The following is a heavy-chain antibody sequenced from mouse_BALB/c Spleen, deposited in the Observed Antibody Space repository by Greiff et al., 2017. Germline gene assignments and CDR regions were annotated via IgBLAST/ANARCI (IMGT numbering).Heavy chain of an antibody. CDR3: ARASTTASFDY. CDR2: ISSGSSTI. Sequence: EVMLVESGGGLVQPGGSRKLSCAASGFTFSSFGMHWVRQAPEKGLEWVAYISSGSSTIYYADTVKGRFTISRDNPKNTLFLQMTSLRSEDTAMYYCARASTTASFDYWGQGTTLTVSS. V-gene: IGHV5-17*02. D-gene: IGHD1-2*01. J-gene: IGHJ2*01. CDR1: GFTFSSFG.